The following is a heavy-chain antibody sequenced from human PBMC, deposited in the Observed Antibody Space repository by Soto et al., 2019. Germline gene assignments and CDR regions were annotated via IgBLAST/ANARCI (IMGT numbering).Heavy chain of an antibody. CDR2: ISAYNGNT. Sequence: ASVKVSCKASGCPFTSYGISWVRQAPGQGLEWMGWISAYNGNTNYAQKLQGRVTMTTDTSTSTAYMELRSLRSDDTAVYYCARGEPDIVVVPAALRFDPWGQGTLVTVSS. V-gene: IGHV1-18*01. J-gene: IGHJ5*02. D-gene: IGHD2-2*01. CDR1: GCPFTSYG. CDR3: ARGEPDIVVVPAALRFDP.